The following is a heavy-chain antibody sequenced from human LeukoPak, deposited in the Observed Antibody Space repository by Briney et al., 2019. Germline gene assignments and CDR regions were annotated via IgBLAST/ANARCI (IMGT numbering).Heavy chain of an antibody. J-gene: IGHJ4*02. V-gene: IGHV3-21*06. CDR1: GFTFSSNS. D-gene: IGHD3-16*01. CDR3: ANYVSGTMRDY. CDR2: ISSSSSFI. Sequence: PGGSLRLSCAASGFTFSSNSMNWVRQAPGKGLEWVSSISSSSSFIYYADPMKGRFTISRDNAKNSLYLQMNSLRAEDTAVYYCANYVSGTMRDYWGQGTLVTVSS.